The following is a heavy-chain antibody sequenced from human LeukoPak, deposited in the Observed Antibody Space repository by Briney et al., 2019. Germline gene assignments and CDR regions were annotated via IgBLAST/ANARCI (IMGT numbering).Heavy chain of an antibody. V-gene: IGHV3-53*01. CDR2: IYSGGST. D-gene: IGHD3-22*01. CDR3: AKGRYDSSGPANTFDY. Sequence: PGGSLRLSCAASGFTVSSNYMSWVRQAPGKGLEWVSVIYSGGSTYYADSVKGRFTISRDNSKNTLYLQMNNLRAEDTALYYCAKGRYDSSGPANTFDYWGQGTLVTVSS. J-gene: IGHJ4*02. CDR1: GFTVSSNY.